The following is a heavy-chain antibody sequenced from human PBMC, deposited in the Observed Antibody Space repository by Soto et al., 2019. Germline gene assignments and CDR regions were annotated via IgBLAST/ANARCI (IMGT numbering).Heavy chain of an antibody. CDR1: GGSISSSNW. V-gene: IGHV4-4*02. CDR3: SSLSGTDTGERFDY. CDR2: IYHSGST. D-gene: IGHD6-13*01. J-gene: IGHJ4*02. Sequence: ASETLSLTCAVSGGSISSSNWWSWVRQPPGKGLEWIGEIYHSGSTNYNPSLKSRVTISVDKSKNQFSLKLSSVTAADTAVYYCSSLSGTDTGERFDYWGQGTLVTVSS.